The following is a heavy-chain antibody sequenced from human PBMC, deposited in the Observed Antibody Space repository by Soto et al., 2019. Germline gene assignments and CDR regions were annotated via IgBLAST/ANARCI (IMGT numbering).Heavy chain of an antibody. V-gene: IGHV4-59*08. J-gene: IGHJ3*02. CDR2: IYYSGST. CDR1: GGSISSYY. CDR3: GRLYEPRLSLSYAFDI. Sequence: SETLSLTCTVSGGSISSYYWSWIRQPPGKGLEWIGYIYYSGSTNYNPSLKSRVTISVDTSKNQFSLKLSSVTAADTAVYYCGRLYEPRLSLSYAFDIWGQGTMVT. D-gene: IGHD2-2*02.